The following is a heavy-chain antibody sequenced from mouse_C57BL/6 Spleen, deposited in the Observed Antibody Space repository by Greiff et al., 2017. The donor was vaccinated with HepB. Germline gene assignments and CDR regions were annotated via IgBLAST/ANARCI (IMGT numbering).Heavy chain of an antibody. V-gene: IGHV1-69*01. CDR3: ASGKGYAMDY. J-gene: IGHJ4*01. CDR1: GYTLTSYW. CDR2: IDPSDSYT. D-gene: IGHD4-1*01. Sequence: QVQLQQPGAELVMPGASVKLSCKASGYTLTSYWMHWVKQRPGQGLEWIGEIDPSDSYTNYNQKFKGKSTLTVDKSSSTAYMQLSSLTSEDSAVYYCASGKGYAMDYWGQGTSVTVSS.